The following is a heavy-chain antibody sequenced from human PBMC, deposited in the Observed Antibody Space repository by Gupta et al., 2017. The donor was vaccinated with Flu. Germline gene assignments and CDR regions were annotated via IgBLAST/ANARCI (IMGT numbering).Heavy chain of an antibody. V-gene: IGHV3-11*01. J-gene: IGHJ4*02. D-gene: IGHD5-24*01. CDR3: ATITSRDGYKVDH. Sequence: QVQLVESGGGLVKPGGSLRLSCAASGFTLSDYYMSWIRQAPGKGLEWVSYITYSSSSMYYAASVEGRFTISRDNSRSSVYLQMNSLRAEDTAVYYCATITSRDGYKVDHWGQGTLVVVS. CDR1: GFTLSDYY. CDR2: ITYSSSSM.